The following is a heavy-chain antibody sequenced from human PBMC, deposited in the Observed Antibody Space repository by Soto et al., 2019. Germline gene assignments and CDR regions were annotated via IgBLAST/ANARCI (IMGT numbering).Heavy chain of an antibody. Sequence: GGSLRLSCAASGFTFSSYGMHWVRQAPGKGLEWVAVISYDGSNKYYADSVKGRFTISRDNSKNTLYLQMNSLRAEDTAVYYCAKDYGDYVSWFDPWGQGTLVTVSS. CDR3: AKDYGDYVSWFDP. D-gene: IGHD4-17*01. J-gene: IGHJ5*02. CDR2: ISYDGSNK. CDR1: GFTFSSYG. V-gene: IGHV3-30*18.